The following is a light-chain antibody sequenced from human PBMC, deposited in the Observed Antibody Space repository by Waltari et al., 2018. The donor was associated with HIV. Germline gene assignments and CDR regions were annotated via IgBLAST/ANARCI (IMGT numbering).Light chain of an antibody. CDR2: DVS. V-gene: IGLV2-11*01. CDR1: SSDVGGYNY. Sequence: VSGSPGQSVTISCTGTSSDVGGYNYVSRYQQHPGKDPKLMIYDVSKRPSGVPDRFSASKSGNTASLTISGLQAEDEADYYCCSYAGSYRYVFGTGAKVTVL. CDR3: CSYAGSYRYV. J-gene: IGLJ1*01.